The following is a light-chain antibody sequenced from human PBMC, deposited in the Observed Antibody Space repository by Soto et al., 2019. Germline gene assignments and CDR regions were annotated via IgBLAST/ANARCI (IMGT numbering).Light chain of an antibody. Sequence: DIQLTQSPSFLSASVGDRVTITCRASQGISSYLAWYQQKPGKAPKFLIYAESTLQSGVPSRFSSSGSGTEFTLTISSLQPEDFATYYCQQLNSYPRTFGQGTKVEIK. CDR1: QGISSY. CDR3: QQLNSYPRT. V-gene: IGKV1-9*01. CDR2: AES. J-gene: IGKJ1*01.